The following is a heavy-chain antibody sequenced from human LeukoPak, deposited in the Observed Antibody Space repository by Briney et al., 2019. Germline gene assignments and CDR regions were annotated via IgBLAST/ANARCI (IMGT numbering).Heavy chain of an antibody. D-gene: IGHD3-3*01. CDR1: GGSFSGYY. CDR2: INHSGST. J-gene: IGHJ4*02. CDR3: ARVGGLTYYDFWSGYYKPSATSSYFDY. Sequence: KPSETLSLTCAVYGGSFSGYYWSWIRQPPGKGLEWIGEINHSGSTNYNPSLKSRVTISVDTSKNQFSLKLSSVTAADTAVYYCARVGGLTYYDFWSGYYKPSATSSYFDYWGQGTLVTVSS. V-gene: IGHV4-34*01.